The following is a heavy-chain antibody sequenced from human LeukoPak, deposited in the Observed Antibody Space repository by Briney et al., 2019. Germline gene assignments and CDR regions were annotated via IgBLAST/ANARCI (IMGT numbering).Heavy chain of an antibody. CDR3: ARDHCSGGSCYGPIDY. J-gene: IGHJ4*02. CDR2: INAGNGNT. D-gene: IGHD2-15*01. Sequence: ASVKVSCKASGYTFTSYAMHWVRQAPGQRPEWMGWINAGNGNTKYSQKLQGRVTITRDTSASTAYMELSSLRSEDTAVYYCARDHCSGGSCYGPIDYWGQGTLVTVSS. V-gene: IGHV1-3*01. CDR1: GYTFTSYA.